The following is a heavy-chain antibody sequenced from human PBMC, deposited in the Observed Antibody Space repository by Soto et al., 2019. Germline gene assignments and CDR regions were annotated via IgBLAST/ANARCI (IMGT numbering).Heavy chain of an antibody. V-gene: IGHV3-73*01. CDR2: IRSKANSYAT. CDR1: GFTFSGSA. J-gene: IGHJ4*02. Sequence: QPGGSLRLSCAASGFTFSGSAMHWVRQASGKGLEWVGRIRSKANSYATAYAASVKGRFTISRDDSKNTAYLQMNSLKTEDTAVYYCTGDTAMVNFDYWGQGTLVTVSS. CDR3: TGDTAMVNFDY. D-gene: IGHD5-18*01.